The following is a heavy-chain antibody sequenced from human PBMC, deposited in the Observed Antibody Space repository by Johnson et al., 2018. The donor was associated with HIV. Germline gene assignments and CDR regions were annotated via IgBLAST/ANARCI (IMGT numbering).Heavy chain of an antibody. V-gene: IGHV3-30*04. D-gene: IGHD1-7*01. CDR2: ISYDGSNK. J-gene: IGHJ3*01. CDR1: GFTFDDYA. Sequence: QVQLVESGGGLVQPGRSLRLSCAASGFTFDDYAMHWVRQAPGKGLEWVAVISYDGSNKYYADSVKGRFTISRDNSKNTLYLQMNSLRAEDTVVYYCARGDRKFSWNYLAFDFWGRGTMVTVSS. CDR3: ARGDRKFSWNYLAFDF.